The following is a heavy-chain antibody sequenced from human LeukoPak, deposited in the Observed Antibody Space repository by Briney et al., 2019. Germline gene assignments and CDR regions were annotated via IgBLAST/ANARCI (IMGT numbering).Heavy chain of an antibody. CDR3: ARGKRYCSSTSCFYYFDY. V-gene: IGHV4-4*07. CDR1: GGSINSNY. CDR2: IYTSGST. J-gene: IGHJ4*02. Sequence: SETLSLTCTVSGGSINSNYWSWIRQPAGKGLEWIGRIYTSGSTNYNPSLKSRVTMSVDTSKNQFSLKLSSVTAADTAVYYCARGKRYCSSTSCFYYFDYWGQGTLVTVSS. D-gene: IGHD2-2*01.